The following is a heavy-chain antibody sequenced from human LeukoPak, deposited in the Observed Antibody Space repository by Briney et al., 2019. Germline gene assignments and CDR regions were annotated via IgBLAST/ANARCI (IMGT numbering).Heavy chain of an antibody. J-gene: IGHJ4*02. CDR2: IKEDGSEK. Sequence: GGSLRLSCVASGFTFSNYWMNWVRQAPGKGLEWVANIKEDGSEKYYVDSVKGRFTISRDNVKNSLYLQMSSLRDEDTAVYYCARGRRDTQYQVFDYWGQGTLVTVSS. CDR1: GFTFSNYW. D-gene: IGHD2-2*01. V-gene: IGHV3-7*01. CDR3: ARGRRDTQYQVFDY.